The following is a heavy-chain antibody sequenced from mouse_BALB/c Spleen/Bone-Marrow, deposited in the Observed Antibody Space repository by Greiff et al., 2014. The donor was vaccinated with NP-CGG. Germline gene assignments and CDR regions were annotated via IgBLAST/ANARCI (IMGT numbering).Heavy chain of an antibody. Sequence: EVQVVESGPELVRPGASVKMSCKASGYTFTSYVMHWVKQKPGQGLEWIGYINPYNDGTKYNEKFKGKATLTSDKSSSTAYMELSSLTSEDSAVYYCARRQFITTAAWFAYWGQETLVTVSA. D-gene: IGHD1-2*01. CDR2: INPYNDGT. CDR1: GYTFTSYV. V-gene: IGHV1-14*01. J-gene: IGHJ3*01. CDR3: ARRQFITTAAWFAY.